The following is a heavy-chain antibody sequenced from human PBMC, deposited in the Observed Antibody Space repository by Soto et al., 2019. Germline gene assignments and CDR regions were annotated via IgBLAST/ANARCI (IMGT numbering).Heavy chain of an antibody. D-gene: IGHD3-10*01. CDR2: VYHTGRT. CDR3: TKDPFNGGPSDY. J-gene: IGHJ4*02. CDR1: GGSFKSGSYS. V-gene: IGHV4-61*01. Sequence: SETLSLTCTVSGGSFKSGSYSWSWIRQPPGKGLEWIGYVYHTGRTSYNPSLKSRVSISMDTSKNQFSLNLDSVTAADTAVYYCTKDPFNGGPSDYWGQGTLVTVSS.